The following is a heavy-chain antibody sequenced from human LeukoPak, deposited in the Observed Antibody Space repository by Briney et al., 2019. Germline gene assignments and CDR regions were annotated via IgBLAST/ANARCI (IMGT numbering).Heavy chain of an antibody. CDR2: ISNSGGRT. Sequence: GGSLRLSCAASGFTFSSYATSWVRQAPGKGLEWVSSISNSGGRTFYTDSVKGRFTISRDNSKITLYLQMNSLRAEDTAVYYCAKSYNGYESKPDYWGQGTLVTVSS. CDR1: GFTFSSYA. J-gene: IGHJ4*02. CDR3: AKSYNGYESKPDY. D-gene: IGHD5-12*01. V-gene: IGHV3-23*01.